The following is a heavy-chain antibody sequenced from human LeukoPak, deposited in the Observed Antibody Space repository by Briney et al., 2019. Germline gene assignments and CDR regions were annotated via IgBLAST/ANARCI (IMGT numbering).Heavy chain of an antibody. CDR3: ARDTPCGGDCSYFDY. J-gene: IGHJ4*02. Sequence: GGSLRLSCAASGFTFSDYYMSWIREAPGKGLEWVSYISSSGSTIYYADSVKGRFTISRDNAKNSLYLQMNSLRAEDTAVYYCARDTPCGGDCSYFDYWGQGTLVTVSS. CDR1: GFTFSDYY. V-gene: IGHV3-11*01. D-gene: IGHD2-21*01. CDR2: ISSSGSTI.